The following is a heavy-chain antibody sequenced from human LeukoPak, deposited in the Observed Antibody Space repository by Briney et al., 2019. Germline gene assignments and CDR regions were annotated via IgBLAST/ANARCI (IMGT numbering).Heavy chain of an antibody. CDR1: GFTFSSYA. CDR3: ARDQGYCSSTSCYQGGFDY. D-gene: IGHD2-2*01. CDR2: ISYDGSNK. Sequence: GGSLRLSCAASGFTFSSYAMHWVRQAPGKGLEWVAVISYDGSNKYYADSVKGRFTISRDNSKNTLYLQMNRLRAEDTAVYYCARDQGYCSSTSCYQGGFDYWGQGTLVTVSS. V-gene: IGHV3-30*01. J-gene: IGHJ4*02.